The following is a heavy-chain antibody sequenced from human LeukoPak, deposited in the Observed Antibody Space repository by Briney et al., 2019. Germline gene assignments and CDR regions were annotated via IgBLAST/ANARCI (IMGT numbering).Heavy chain of an antibody. D-gene: IGHD4-17*01. CDR1: GFTFSSYA. CDR3: ARDQGLTVTNWFDP. V-gene: IGHV3-23*01. Sequence: QPGGSLRLSCAASGFTFSSYAMSWVRQAPGKGLEWGSANSGAGGSTYYALSVKGRLTISRDNSRNTLYLQMNSLRAGDTAVYYCARDQGLTVTNWFDPWGQGTLVTVSS. CDR2: NSGAGGST. J-gene: IGHJ5*02.